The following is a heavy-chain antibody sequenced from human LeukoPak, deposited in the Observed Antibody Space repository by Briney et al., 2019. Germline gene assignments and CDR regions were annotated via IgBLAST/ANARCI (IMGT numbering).Heavy chain of an antibody. CDR1: GYTFTSYG. J-gene: IGHJ6*03. CDR2: ISAYNGNT. V-gene: IGHV1-18*01. CDR3: ARDLQYERFGELRAYYYYMDV. Sequence: ASVKVSCKASGYTFTSYGISWVRQAPGQGLEWMGWISAYNGNTNYAQKLQGRVIMTTDTSTSTAYMELRSLRSDDTAVYYCARDLQYERFGELRAYYYYMDVWGKGTTVTVSS. D-gene: IGHD3-10*01.